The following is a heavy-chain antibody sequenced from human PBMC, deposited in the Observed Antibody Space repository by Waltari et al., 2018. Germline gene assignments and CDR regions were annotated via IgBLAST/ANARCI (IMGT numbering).Heavy chain of an antibody. V-gene: IGHV3-30*18. J-gene: IGHJ6*02. Sequence: QVQLVESGGGVVQPGRSLRLSCAASGFTFSSYGMHWVRPGPGKRLEWVAVISDDRQKIYYADSVKGRFTSSRDSAKNTLHLQMNSLRPEDTALYYCAKDLGGYISSWSYYYYGMDVWGQGTTVTVSS. D-gene: IGHD6-13*01. CDR3: AKDLGGYISSWSYYYYGMDV. CDR2: ISDDRQKI. CDR1: GFTFSSYG.